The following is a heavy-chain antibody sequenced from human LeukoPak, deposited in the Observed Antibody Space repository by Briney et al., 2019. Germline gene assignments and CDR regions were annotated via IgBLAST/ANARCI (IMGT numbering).Heavy chain of an antibody. CDR2: ISGSGGST. V-gene: IGHV3-23*01. CDR1: KFTHRRHW. CDR3: AKNIGYGCNSVVDY. J-gene: IGHJ4*02. D-gene: IGHD4-23*01. Sequence: GGSLRLSCAASKFTHRRHWMRWVRQAPGKGLEWVSGISGSGGSTYYADSVKGRFTISRDNFKNTLYLQMNTLRAEDRAVYYCAKNIGYGCNSVVDYWGQGTLVTVSS.